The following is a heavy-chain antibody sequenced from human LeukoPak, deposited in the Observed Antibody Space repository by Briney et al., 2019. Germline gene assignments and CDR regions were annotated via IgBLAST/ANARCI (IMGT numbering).Heavy chain of an antibody. CDR1: GYSISSGYY. J-gene: IGHJ4*02. Sequence: SETLSLTCAVSGYSISSGYYWGWIRQPPGKGLEWIESIYHSGSTYYNPSLKSRVTISVDTSKNQFSLKLSSVTAADTAVYYCARAMVEQWLIYDYWGQGTLVTVSS. D-gene: IGHD6-19*01. V-gene: IGHV4-38-2*01. CDR3: ARAMVEQWLIYDY. CDR2: IYHSGST.